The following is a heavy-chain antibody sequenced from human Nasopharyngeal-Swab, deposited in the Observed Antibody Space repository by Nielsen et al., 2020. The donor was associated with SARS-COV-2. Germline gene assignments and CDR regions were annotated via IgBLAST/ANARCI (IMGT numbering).Heavy chain of an antibody. CDR3: TTVYEY. J-gene: IGHJ4*02. V-gene: IGHV3-74*01. CDR2: TNGDGTYT. CDR1: GLIFTDAW. Sequence: GESLKISCAASGLIFTDAWMHWVRQAPGKGPVWVSGTNGDGTYTTYADFVKGRFTISRDSAEKTLYLQMNSLRAEDTAVYYCTTVYEYWGQGTLVTVSS. D-gene: IGHD5/OR15-5a*01.